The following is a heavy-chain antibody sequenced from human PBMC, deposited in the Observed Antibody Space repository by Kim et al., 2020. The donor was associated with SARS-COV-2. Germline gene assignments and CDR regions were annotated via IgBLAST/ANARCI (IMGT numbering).Heavy chain of an antibody. CDR1: GGTFSSYA. CDR3: ARGNKLTGDVGVVLEGYYYGMDV. CDR2: IIPIFGTA. V-gene: IGHV1-69*13. D-gene: IGHD7-27*01. J-gene: IGHJ6*02. Sequence: SVKVSCKASGGTFSSYAISWVRQAPGQGLEWMGGIIPIFGTANYAQKFQGRVTITDESTSTAYMELSSLRSEDTAVYYCARGNKLTGDVGVVLEGYYYGMDVWGQGTTVTVSS.